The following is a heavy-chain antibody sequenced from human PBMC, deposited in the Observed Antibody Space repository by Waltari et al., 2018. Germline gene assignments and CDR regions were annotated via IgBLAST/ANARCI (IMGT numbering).Heavy chain of an antibody. CDR3: ARVWGVTTSDF. Sequence: EVQLVEPGGVLVQPGGSLRLSCAASGFTLRYYGMNWVRQAPVKGMEWLSFISSYGPTINYADYVKGRFTVSRDNTKNSLSLQMNSLRAEDTAVYYCARVWGVTTSDFWGQGTLVTVSS. J-gene: IGHJ4*02. CDR2: ISSYGPTI. CDR1: GFTLRYYG. V-gene: IGHV3-48*03. D-gene: IGHD4-17*01.